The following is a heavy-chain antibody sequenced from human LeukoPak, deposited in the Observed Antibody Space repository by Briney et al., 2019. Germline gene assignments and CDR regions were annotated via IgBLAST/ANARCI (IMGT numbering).Heavy chain of an antibody. CDR3: ARDRLTTTTWYYMDV. V-gene: IGHV1-18*01. J-gene: IGHJ6*03. D-gene: IGHD4-17*01. CDR1: GYTFTSYY. Sequence: ASVTVSCKASGYTFTSYYINWVRQAPGQGLEWMGWISGYSGNTNYAQKLQGRLNMTTDTYTSTAYMELRSLRSDDTAVYYCARDRLTTTTWYYMDVWGRGTTVTVS. CDR2: ISGYSGNT.